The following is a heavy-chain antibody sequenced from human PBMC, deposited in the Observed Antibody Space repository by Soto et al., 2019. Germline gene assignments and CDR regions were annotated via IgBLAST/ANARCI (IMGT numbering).Heavy chain of an antibody. V-gene: IGHV1-2*02. CDR2: INPNSGGT. CDR3: ARDQTLDIVVVPAPLWFDP. D-gene: IGHD2-2*03. J-gene: IGHJ5*02. Sequence: GASVKVSCKASGYTFTGYYMHWVRQAPGQGLEWMGWINPNSGGTNYAQKFQGRVTMARDTSISTAYMELSRLSSDDTAVYYCARDQTLDIVVVPAPLWFDPWGQGTLVTVSS. CDR1: GYTFTGYY.